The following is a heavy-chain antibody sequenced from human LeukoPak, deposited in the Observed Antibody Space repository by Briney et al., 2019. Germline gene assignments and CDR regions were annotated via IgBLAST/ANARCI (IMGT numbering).Heavy chain of an antibody. D-gene: IGHD6-13*01. CDR1: GGSISSYY. V-gene: IGHV4-4*07. Sequence: ETLSLTCTVSGGSISSYYWSWIRQPAGKGLEWIGRIYTSGSTNYNPSLKSRVTMSVDTSKNQFSLKLSSVTAADTAVYYCARVSGSWYDSRVRGHFDYWGQGTLVTVSS. CDR2: IYTSGST. J-gene: IGHJ4*02. CDR3: ARVSGSWYDSRVRGHFDY.